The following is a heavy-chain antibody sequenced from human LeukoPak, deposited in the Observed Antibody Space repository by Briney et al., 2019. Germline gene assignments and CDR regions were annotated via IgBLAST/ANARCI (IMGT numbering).Heavy chain of an antibody. CDR1: GFTFSTYA. J-gene: IGHJ4*02. D-gene: IGHD6-19*01. CDR3: AIGLGQWLAVDY. CDR2: ISGSGGST. Sequence: GGSLRLSCAASGFTFSTYAMGWVRQAPGKGLEWVSTISGSGGSTYYADSVKGRFTISRDNSKNTLYLQMNSLRAEDTAVYYCAIGLGQWLAVDYWGQGTLVTVSS. V-gene: IGHV3-23*01.